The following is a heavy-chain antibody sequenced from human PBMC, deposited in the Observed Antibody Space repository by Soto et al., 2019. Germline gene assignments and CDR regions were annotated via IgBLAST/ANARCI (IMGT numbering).Heavy chain of an antibody. Sequence: EVQLVESVGGLVKPGGSLRLSCVASGFSFNEAWMNWVRQAPGQGLEWVGRIKTSAGGGATNYAAPVQGRFTISRDDSKNTLYLHMNSLRTDDTAIYYCTTGSVEGIWGQGTTVIVSS. V-gene: IGHV3-15*07. CDR1: GFSFNEAW. CDR3: TTGSVEGI. D-gene: IGHD2-15*01. CDR2: IKTSAGGGAT. J-gene: IGHJ6*02.